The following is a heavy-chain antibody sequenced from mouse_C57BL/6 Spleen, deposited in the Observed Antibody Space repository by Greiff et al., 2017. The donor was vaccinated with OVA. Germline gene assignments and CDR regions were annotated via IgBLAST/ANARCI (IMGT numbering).Heavy chain of an antibody. V-gene: IGHV1-55*01. Sequence: VQLQQPGAELVKPGASVKMSCKASGYTFTSYWITWVKQRPGQGLEWIGDIYPGSGSTNYNEKFKSKATLTVDTSSSTAYMQLSSLTSEDSAVYYCARGVIGYYGSTYNYWGQGTTLTVSS. CDR3: ARGVIGYYGSTYNY. CDR2: IYPGSGST. J-gene: IGHJ2*01. D-gene: IGHD1-1*01. CDR1: GYTFTSYW.